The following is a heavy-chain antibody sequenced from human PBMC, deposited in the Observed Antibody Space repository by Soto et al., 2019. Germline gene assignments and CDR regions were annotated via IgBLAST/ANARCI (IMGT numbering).Heavy chain of an antibody. V-gene: IGHV3-30-3*01. D-gene: IGHD3-10*01. CDR3: AREGGTTLWYTIDY. CDR1: GFTFSSYA. CDR2: ISYDGSNK. Sequence: GGSLRLSCAASGFTFSSYAMHWVRQAPGKGLEWVAIISYDGSNKYYADSVKGRFTISRDNSKDTLYLQMNSLRAEDTAVYYCAREGGTTLWYTIDYWGQGTLVTVSS. J-gene: IGHJ4*02.